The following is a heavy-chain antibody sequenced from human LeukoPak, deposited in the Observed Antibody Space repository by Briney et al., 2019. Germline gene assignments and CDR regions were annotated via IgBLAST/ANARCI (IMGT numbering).Heavy chain of an antibody. Sequence: WNSGSIGYADSVKGRFTISRDNAKNSLYLQVNSLRAEDMALYYCAKDMAQFDAFDIWGQGTMVTVSS. CDR3: AKDMAQFDAFDI. CDR2: WNSGSI. J-gene: IGHJ3*02. V-gene: IGHV3-9*03.